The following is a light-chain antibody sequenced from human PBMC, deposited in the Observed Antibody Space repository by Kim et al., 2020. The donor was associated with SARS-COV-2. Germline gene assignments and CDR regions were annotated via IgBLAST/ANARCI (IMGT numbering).Light chain of an antibody. CDR3: RSYAGISTWV. CDR2: EDS. Sequence: QSALTQPASVSGSPGQSITISCTGTSSDVGSYNLVSCYQQHPGKAPQLMIYEDSKRPSGVSNRFSGSTSGNTASPTSSGLQAEDEDYYCCRSYAGISTWVFGGGTQLTVL. CDR1: SSDVGSYNL. V-gene: IGLV2-23*01. J-gene: IGLJ3*02.